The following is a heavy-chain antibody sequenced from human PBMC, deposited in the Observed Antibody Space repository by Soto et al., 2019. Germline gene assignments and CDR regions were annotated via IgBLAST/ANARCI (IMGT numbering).Heavy chain of an antibody. D-gene: IGHD6-19*01. J-gene: IGHJ5*02. CDR1: GDSVSGGGYY. Sequence: SETLSLTCTVSGDSVSGGGYYWTWIRQPPGKGLEWIGYISFTGDTTYNPSLRSRVTIAMHTSKNQFSLKLTSATAADTALYYCASPVAVAGTSGSTWFDPWGQGTLVTVSS. V-gene: IGHV4-61*08. CDR3: ASPVAVAGTSGSTWFDP. CDR2: ISFTGDT.